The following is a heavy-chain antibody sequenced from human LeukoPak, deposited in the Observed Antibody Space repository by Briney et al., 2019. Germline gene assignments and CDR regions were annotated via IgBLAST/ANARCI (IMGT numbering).Heavy chain of an antibody. J-gene: IGHJ3*02. D-gene: IGHD6-13*01. CDR2: MNPNSGNT. CDR3: AMCSSSAYAFDI. Sequence: ASVKVSCKASGYTFTSYDINWVRQATGQGLEWMGWMNPNSGNTGYAQKFQGRVTITRNTSISTAYMELSSLRSEDTAVYYCAMCSSSAYAFDIWGQGTMVTVSS. CDR1: GYTFTSYD. V-gene: IGHV1-8*03.